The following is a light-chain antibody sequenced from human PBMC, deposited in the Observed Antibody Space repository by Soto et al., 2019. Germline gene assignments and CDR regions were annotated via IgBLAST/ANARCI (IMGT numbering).Light chain of an antibody. CDR3: QQYGSSPWT. CDR2: GAS. J-gene: IGKJ1*01. Sequence: EIVLTQSPATLSVSPGERVILSCRASQSVDISLAWYQQKPGQAPRLLIYGASSRATGIPDRFSGSGSGTDFTLTISRLEPEDFAVYYCQQYGSSPWTFGQGTRWIS. CDR1: QSVDIS. V-gene: IGKV3-20*01.